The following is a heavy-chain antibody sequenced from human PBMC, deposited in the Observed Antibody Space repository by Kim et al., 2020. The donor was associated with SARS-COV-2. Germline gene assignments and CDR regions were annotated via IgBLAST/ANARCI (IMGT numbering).Heavy chain of an antibody. CDR2: IYYSGST. Sequence: SETLSLTCTVTGDSISSFFWNWIRQPPGKGLEWIGNIYYSGSTNYNPSLKSRVTISLDTSKNQFSLKLRSVTAADTAVYYCTRGGGIYWGQGTLVTVSS. CDR3: TRGGGIY. V-gene: IGHV4-59*08. CDR1: GDSISSFF. J-gene: IGHJ4*01. D-gene: IGHD2-15*01.